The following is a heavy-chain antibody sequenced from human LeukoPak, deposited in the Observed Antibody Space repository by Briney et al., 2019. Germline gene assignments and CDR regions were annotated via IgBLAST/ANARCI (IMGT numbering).Heavy chain of an antibody. CDR3: ATSGGTSGPELDY. J-gene: IGHJ4*02. CDR2: INPKSGGT. CDR1: GYTFTGYY. D-gene: IGHD3-3*01. V-gene: IGHV1-2*02. Sequence: SVKVSCKASGYTFTGYYMHWVRQAPGQGLEWMGWINPKSGGTNYAQKFQGRVTMTRDTSISTAYMEVSRMTSDDTAVYYCATSGGTSGPELDYWGQGTLVTVSS.